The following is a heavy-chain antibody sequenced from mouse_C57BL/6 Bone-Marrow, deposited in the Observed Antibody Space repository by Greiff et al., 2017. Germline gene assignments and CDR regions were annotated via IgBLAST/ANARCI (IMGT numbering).Heavy chain of an antibody. CDR3: TRRFTTVVATDFDY. J-gene: IGHJ2*01. Sequence: VQLQESGAELVRPGASVTLSCKASGYTFTDYEMHWVKQTPVHGLEWIGAIDPETGGTAYNQKFKGKAILTADKSSSTAYMELRSLTSEDSAVYYCTRRFTTVVATDFDYWGQGTTLTVSS. D-gene: IGHD1-1*01. CDR2: IDPETGGT. CDR1: GYTFTDYE. V-gene: IGHV1-15*01.